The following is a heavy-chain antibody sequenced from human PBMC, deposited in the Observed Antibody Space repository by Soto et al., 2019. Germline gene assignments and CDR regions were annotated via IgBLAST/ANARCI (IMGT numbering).Heavy chain of an antibody. J-gene: IGHJ6*02. Sequence: TLSLTCTVSGGSISSGGYYWSWIRQHPGRGREGIGYLYYSGSTYYNPSLKSRVTLSVDTSKNQFSLKLSSGPAADPAVYYCARDPGGRGNGIDVWGQGTTVTVSS. CDR3: ARDPGGRGNGIDV. CDR2: LYYSGST. V-gene: IGHV4-31*03. D-gene: IGHD2-15*01. CDR1: GGSISSGGYY.